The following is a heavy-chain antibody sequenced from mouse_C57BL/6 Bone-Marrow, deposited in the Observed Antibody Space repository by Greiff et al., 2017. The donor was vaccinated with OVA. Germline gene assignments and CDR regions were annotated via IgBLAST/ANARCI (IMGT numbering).Heavy chain of an antibody. J-gene: IGHJ2*01. D-gene: IGHD4-1*02. CDR3: ARRPTGNYFDY. CDR2: ISSGGSYT. CDR1: GFTFSSYG. Sequence: EVKLVESGGDLVKPGGSLKLSCAASGFTFSSYGMSWVRQTPDKRLEWVATISSGGSYTYYPDSVKGRFTISRDNAKNTLYLQMSSLKSEDTAIYYCARRPTGNYFDYWGQGTTLTVSS. V-gene: IGHV5-6*02.